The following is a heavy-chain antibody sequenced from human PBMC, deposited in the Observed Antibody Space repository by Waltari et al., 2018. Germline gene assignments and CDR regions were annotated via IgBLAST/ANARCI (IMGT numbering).Heavy chain of an antibody. CDR1: GGSISSYY. J-gene: IGHJ4*02. CDR2: IYYSGST. CDR3: ARSRDSGYDPIHFDY. Sequence: QVQLQESGPGLVKPSETLSLTCTVSGGSISSYYWSWIRQPPGKGLEWIGYIYYSGSTNYTPSLKSRVTISVDTSKNQFSLKLSSVTAADTAVYYCARSRDSGYDPIHFDYWGQGTLVTVSS. V-gene: IGHV4-59*01. D-gene: IGHD5-12*01.